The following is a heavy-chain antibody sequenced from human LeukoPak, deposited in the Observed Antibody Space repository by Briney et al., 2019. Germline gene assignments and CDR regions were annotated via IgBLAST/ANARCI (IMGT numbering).Heavy chain of an antibody. D-gene: IGHD5-18*01. J-gene: IGHJ3*02. CDR3: ARDLSSRGYTYGTPAFTFDI. Sequence: GGSLRLSCAASGFTFSSYGMHWVRQAPGKGLEWVAFIRYDGSNKYYADSLKGRFTISRDNAKNSLSLLMNSLRAEDTAVYYCARDLSSRGYTYGTPAFTFDIWGQGTMVTVSS. V-gene: IGHV3-30*02. CDR2: IRYDGSNK. CDR1: GFTFSSYG.